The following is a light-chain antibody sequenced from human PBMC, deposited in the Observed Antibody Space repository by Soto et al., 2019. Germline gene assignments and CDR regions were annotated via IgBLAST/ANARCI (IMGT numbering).Light chain of an antibody. CDR1: SGHVTYA. CDR3: QTWVTGIQV. CDR2: LNSDGSH. J-gene: IGLJ2*01. V-gene: IGLV4-69*01. Sequence: QLLLTQSPSASASLGASVKLTCTLSSGHVTYAIAWHQQRPEKGPRYLMKLNSDGSHSKGDGIPDRFSGSSSGAERYLTISSLQSEDEADYYCQTWVTGIQVFGGGTKLTVL.